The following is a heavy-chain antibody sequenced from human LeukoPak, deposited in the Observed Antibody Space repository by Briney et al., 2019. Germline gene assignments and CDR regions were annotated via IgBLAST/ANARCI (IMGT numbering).Heavy chain of an antibody. CDR3: ARVVRGSSGYRYYFDY. V-gene: IGHV7-4-1*02. Sequence: ASVNVSCKASGYTFTSYAMHWVRQAPGQGLEWMGWINTNTGNPTYVQGFTGRFVFSLDTSVGTAYLQISSLKAEGIAVYYCARVVRGSSGYRYYFDYWGQGTLVTVSS. D-gene: IGHD3-22*01. CDR2: INTNTGNP. CDR1: GYTFTSYA. J-gene: IGHJ4*02.